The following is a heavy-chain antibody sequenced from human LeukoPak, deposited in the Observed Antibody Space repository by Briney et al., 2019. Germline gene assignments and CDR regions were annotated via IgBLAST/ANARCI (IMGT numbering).Heavy chain of an antibody. Sequence: GGSLRLSCAASGFTFSSYGMYWVRQAPGKGLVWVSRINSDESSTFYADSVKGRFTISRDNAKNTLYLQMNSLRAEDTAVYYCARGDCSSTSCSLAYWGQGTLVTVSS. V-gene: IGHV3-74*01. CDR1: GFTFSSYG. CDR3: ARGDCSSTSCSLAY. J-gene: IGHJ4*02. D-gene: IGHD2-2*01. CDR2: INSDESST.